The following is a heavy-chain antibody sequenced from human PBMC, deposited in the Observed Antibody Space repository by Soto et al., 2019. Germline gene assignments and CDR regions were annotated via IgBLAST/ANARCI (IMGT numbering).Heavy chain of an antibody. J-gene: IGHJ4*02. CDR1: GGSISSGDYY. D-gene: IGHD4-17*01. CDR2: IYYSGST. Sequence: QVQLQESGPGLVKPSQTLSLTCTVSGGSISSGDYYWSWIRQPPGKGLEWIGYIYYSGSTYYNPSLKSRVTMSVDTSKNQFSLELSSVTDADTAVYYCAREMTTGKIGVDYWGQGTLVTVS. V-gene: IGHV4-30-4*01. CDR3: AREMTTGKIGVDY.